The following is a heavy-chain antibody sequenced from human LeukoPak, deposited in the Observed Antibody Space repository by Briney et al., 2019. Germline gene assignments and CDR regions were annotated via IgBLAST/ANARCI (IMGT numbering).Heavy chain of an antibody. J-gene: IGHJ5*02. V-gene: IGHV1-46*01. Sequence: EASVKLSCKASGYTFTSYYMHWVRHAPGQGLEWMGIINPSGGSTSYAQKFQGRVTMTRDMSTSTVYMELSSLRSEDTAVYYCARPRYCSSTSCRGADLNWFDPWGQGTLVTVSS. CDR1: GYTFTSYY. CDR2: INPSGGST. D-gene: IGHD2-2*01. CDR3: ARPRYCSSTSCRGADLNWFDP.